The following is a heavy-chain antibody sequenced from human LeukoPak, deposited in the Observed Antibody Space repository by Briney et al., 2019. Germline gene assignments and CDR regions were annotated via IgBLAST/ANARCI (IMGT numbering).Heavy chain of an antibody. D-gene: IGHD3-10*01. CDR3: ARVSRDYYGSGSYYRDPYYYYYYGMDV. CDR2: ISYDGSNK. CDR1: GFTFSSYA. Sequence: GRSLRLSCAASGFTFSSYAMHWVRQAPGKGLEWVAVISYDGSNKYYADSVKGRFTISRDNSKNTLYLQMNSLRAEDTAVYCCARVSRDYYGSGSYYRDPYYYYYYGMDVWGQGTTVTVSS. V-gene: IGHV3-30-3*01. J-gene: IGHJ6*02.